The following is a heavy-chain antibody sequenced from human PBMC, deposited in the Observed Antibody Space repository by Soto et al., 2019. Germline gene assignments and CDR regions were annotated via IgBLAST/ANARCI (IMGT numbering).Heavy chain of an antibody. J-gene: IGHJ4*02. CDR3: ARQNGSGWEGLFDY. D-gene: IGHD6-19*01. CDR2: TSSGDSTI. CDR1: GFTFSSYE. Sequence: EVQLVESGGGLVQPGGSLRLSCAVSGFTFSSYEVNWVRQAPGKGLEWVSYTSSGDSTIYYADSVKGRFTISRDNAKNSLYLQMTNLRAEDTAVYYCARQNGSGWEGLFDYWGQGTLVTVSS. V-gene: IGHV3-48*03.